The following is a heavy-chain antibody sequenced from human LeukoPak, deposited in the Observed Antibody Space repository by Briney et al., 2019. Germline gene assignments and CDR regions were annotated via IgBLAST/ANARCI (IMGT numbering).Heavy chain of an antibody. CDR1: GYTFTSYD. CDR3: ARADIVVVPAATTHYYYYYYMDV. D-gene: IGHD2-2*01. CDR2: MNPNSGNT. Sequence: ASVKVSCKASGYTFTSYDINWVRQATGQGLEWMGWMNPNSGNTGYAQKFQGRVTMTRNTSISTAYMELSSLRSEDTAVYYCARADIVVVPAATTHYYYYYYMDVSGKGTTVTVSS. V-gene: IGHV1-8*01. J-gene: IGHJ6*03.